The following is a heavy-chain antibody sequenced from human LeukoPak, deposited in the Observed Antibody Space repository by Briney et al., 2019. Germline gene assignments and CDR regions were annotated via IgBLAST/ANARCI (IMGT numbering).Heavy chain of an antibody. D-gene: IGHD5-18*01. CDR3: ARERDGYSYTLGY. V-gene: IGHV3-21*01. CDR2: ISSSSSYI. Sequence: GSLRLSCAASGFTFSSYSMNWVRQAPGKGLEWVSSISSSSSYIYYADSVKGRFTIPRDNAKNSLYLQMNSLRAEDTAVYYCARERDGYSYTLGYWGQGTLVTVSS. J-gene: IGHJ4*02. CDR1: GFTFSSYS.